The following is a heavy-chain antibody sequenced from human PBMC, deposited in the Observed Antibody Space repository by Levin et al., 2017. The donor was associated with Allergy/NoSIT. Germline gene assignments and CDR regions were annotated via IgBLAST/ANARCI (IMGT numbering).Heavy chain of an antibody. J-gene: IGHJ4*02. V-gene: IGHV4-39*01. Sequence: SETLSLTCTVSGGSISSSSYYWGWSRQPPGKGLEWIGSIYYSGIIYYNPSLKSRVTISVDTSKNQFSLKLSSVTAADTAVYYWARHSRYSRRWEGMDYWGQGTLVTVSS. CDR1: GGSISSSSYY. CDR2: IYYSGII. D-gene: IGHD1-26*01. CDR3: ARHSRYSRRWEGMDY.